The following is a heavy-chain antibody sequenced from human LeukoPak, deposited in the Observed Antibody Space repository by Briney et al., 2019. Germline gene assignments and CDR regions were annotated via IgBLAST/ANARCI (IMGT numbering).Heavy chain of an antibody. CDR1: GFTFSSYG. D-gene: IGHD6-19*01. J-gene: IGHJ6*02. V-gene: IGHV3-33*08. CDR3: ARDRVRAVAGSGGRYYYYGMDV. Sequence: GGSLRLSCAASGFTFSSYGMHWVCQAPGKGLEWVAVIWYDGSNEDYADSVKGRFTISRDNSKNTLYLQMNSLRAEDTAVYYCARDRVRAVAGSGGRYYYYGMDVWGQGTTVTVSS. CDR2: IWYDGSNE.